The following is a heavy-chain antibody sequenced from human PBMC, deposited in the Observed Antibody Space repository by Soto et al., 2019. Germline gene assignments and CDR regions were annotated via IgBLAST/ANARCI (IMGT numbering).Heavy chain of an antibody. D-gene: IGHD6-19*01. CDR1: GYTFTSYY. CDR2: INPSGGST. CDR3: ARTHQMYSSGWNGAFDI. Sequence: ASVTVSCKAAGYTFTSYYMHWVRQAPGQGLEWMGIINPSGGSTSYAQKFQGRVTMTRDTSTSTVYMELSSLRSEDTAVYYCARTHQMYSSGWNGAFDIWGQGAMVTVSS. V-gene: IGHV1-46*03. J-gene: IGHJ3*02.